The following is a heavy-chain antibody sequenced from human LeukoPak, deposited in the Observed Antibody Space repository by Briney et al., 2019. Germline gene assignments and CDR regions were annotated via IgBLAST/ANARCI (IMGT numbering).Heavy chain of an antibody. Sequence: SETLSLTCTVSGGSISSYYWCWIRQPPGRGLEWIGYIYYSGSTNYNPSLKSRVTISVDTSNNQFSLKLSSVTAADTAVYYCARQVAVGTRTDPWGQGTLVTVSS. CDR1: GGSISSYY. D-gene: IGHD1-14*01. CDR2: IYYSGST. J-gene: IGHJ5*02. CDR3: ARQVAVGTRTDP. V-gene: IGHV4-59*08.